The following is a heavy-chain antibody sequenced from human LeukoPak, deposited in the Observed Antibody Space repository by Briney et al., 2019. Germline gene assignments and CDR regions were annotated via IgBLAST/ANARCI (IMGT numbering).Heavy chain of an antibody. CDR3: PRDRYYYDIGVYYLTWSDP. J-gene: IGHJ5*02. V-gene: IGHV4-30-4*01. CDR2: IYYSGST. CDR1: GGSISSGDYY. Sequence: PSQTLSLTCTVSGGSISSGDYYWSWIRQPPGKGLEWIGYIYYSGSTYYNPSLKSRVTISVDTSKNQFSLKLSSVTAADTALYYWPRDRYYYDIGVYYLTWSDPWAREPWSPSPQ. D-gene: IGHD3-22*01.